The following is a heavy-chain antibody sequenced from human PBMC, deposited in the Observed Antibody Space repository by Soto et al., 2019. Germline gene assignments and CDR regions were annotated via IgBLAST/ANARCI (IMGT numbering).Heavy chain of an antibody. J-gene: IGHJ6*02. CDR3: VKEGDWLYYYHGMDG. CDR1: GYTFTNYG. V-gene: IGHV1-18*01. CDR2: INGYNGNT. D-gene: IGHD3-9*01. Sequence: QVQLVQSGDEVKKPGASVKVSCKASGYTFTNYGISWVRQAPGQGRERMGWINGYNGNTVYTQKIQGRLTMTAETSTATACMEVRSLRSVDTAVYYGVKEGDWLYYYHGMDGCSQGAKVIVSS.